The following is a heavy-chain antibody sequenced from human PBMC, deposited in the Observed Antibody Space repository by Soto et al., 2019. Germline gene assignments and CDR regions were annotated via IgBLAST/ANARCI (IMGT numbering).Heavy chain of an antibody. J-gene: IGHJ4*02. CDR3: ARGGYYYDSSGYSILDY. CDR1: GFTFSSYG. CDR2: IWYDGSNK. D-gene: IGHD3-22*01. Sequence: GGSLRLSCAASGFTFSSYGMHWVRQAPGKGLGWVAVIWYDGSNKYYADSVKGRFTISRDNSKNTLYLQMNSLRAEDTAVYYCARGGYYYDSSGYSILDYWGQGTLVTVSS. V-gene: IGHV3-33*01.